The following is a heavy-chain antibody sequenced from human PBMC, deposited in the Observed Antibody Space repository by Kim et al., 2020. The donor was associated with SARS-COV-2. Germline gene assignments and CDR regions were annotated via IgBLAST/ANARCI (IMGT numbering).Heavy chain of an antibody. D-gene: IGHD6-19*01. J-gene: IGHJ4*02. V-gene: IGHV4-59*09. CDR3: ARGPSSGWFWG. Sequence: DYNPSLKSRVTISVDSSKNQFSLKLTSVTAADTAVYYCARGPSSGWFWGWGQGTLVTVSS.